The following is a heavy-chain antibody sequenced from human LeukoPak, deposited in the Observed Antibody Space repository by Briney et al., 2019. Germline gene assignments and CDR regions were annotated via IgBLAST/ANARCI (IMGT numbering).Heavy chain of an antibody. Sequence: GGSLRLSCAASGIRFTTHWMNWVRQAPGQGLEWVASIRQDGGGKNYVDSVKGRFTISRDLAQNSLFLQMNRLRAEDTAVYYCARAYASYDFWSGYEIFDFWGEGTLVTVSS. CDR2: IRQDGGGK. CDR3: ARAYASYDFWSGYEIFDF. V-gene: IGHV3-7*05. D-gene: IGHD3-3*01. CDR1: GIRFTTHW. J-gene: IGHJ4*02.